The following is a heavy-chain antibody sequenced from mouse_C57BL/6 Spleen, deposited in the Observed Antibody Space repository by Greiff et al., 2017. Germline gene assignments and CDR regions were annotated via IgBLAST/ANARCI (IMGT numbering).Heavy chain of an antibody. V-gene: IGHV3-1*01. CDR2: ISYSGST. Sequence: EVQRVESGPGMVKPSQSLSLTCTVTGYSITSGYDWHWIRHFPGNKLEWMGYISYSGSTNYNPSLKSRISITHDTSKNHFFLKLNSVTTEDTATYYCARARDYGSSFYAMDYWGQGTSVTVSS. CDR3: ARARDYGSSFYAMDY. J-gene: IGHJ4*01. CDR1: GYSITSGYD. D-gene: IGHD1-1*01.